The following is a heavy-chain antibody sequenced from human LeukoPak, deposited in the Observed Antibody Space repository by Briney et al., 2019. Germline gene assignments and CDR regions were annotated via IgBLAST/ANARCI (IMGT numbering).Heavy chain of an antibody. V-gene: IGHV4-59*01. Sequence: PSETLSLTCTVSGGSISSYYWSWIRQPPGKGLEWIGYIYYSGSTNYNPSPKSRVTISVDTSKNQFSLKLSSATVADTAVYYCARDIAAAGNNWFDPWGQGTLVTVSS. CDR2: IYYSGST. J-gene: IGHJ5*02. D-gene: IGHD6-13*01. CDR1: GGSISSYY. CDR3: ARDIAAAGNNWFDP.